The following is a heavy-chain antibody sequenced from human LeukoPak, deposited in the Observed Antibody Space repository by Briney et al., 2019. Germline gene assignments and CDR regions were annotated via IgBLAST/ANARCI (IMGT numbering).Heavy chain of an antibody. CDR1: GYSISSGYY. D-gene: IGHD2-2*02. CDR3: AREVGPYCSSTSCYTAYYYYMDV. CDR2: IHHSGST. J-gene: IGHJ6*03. Sequence: SETLSLTCAVSGYSISSGYYWGWIRQPPGKGLEWIGSIHHSGSTYYNPSLKSRVTIAVDTSKNQFSLKLSSVTAADTAVYYCAREVGPYCSSTSCYTAYYYYMDVWGKGTTVTVSS. V-gene: IGHV4-38-2*02.